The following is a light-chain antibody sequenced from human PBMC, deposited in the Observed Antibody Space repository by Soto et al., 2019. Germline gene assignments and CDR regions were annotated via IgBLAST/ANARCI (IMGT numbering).Light chain of an antibody. CDR2: GAY. Sequence: EIVLTQSPATLSLSPGERATLSCRASHSVSSSYLAWYQQKPGQAPRLLIYGAYSRATGIQDRFSGSGSGTDFTLTIRRLEPEEFAVYYCKQYGSSPPTVGQGTRLEIK. CDR1: HSVSSSY. J-gene: IGKJ5*01. CDR3: KQYGSSPPT. V-gene: IGKV3-20*01.